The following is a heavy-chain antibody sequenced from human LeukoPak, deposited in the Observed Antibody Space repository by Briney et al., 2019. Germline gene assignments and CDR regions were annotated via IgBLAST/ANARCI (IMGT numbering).Heavy chain of an antibody. V-gene: IGHV5-51*01. CDR3: AKLRNIVGAKRVFDY. D-gene: IGHD1-26*01. J-gene: IGHJ4*02. Sequence: VESPKISCKGSGYIFISYWLGWVRQVPGKGLEWMGIIYPGDSDTRYSPSLQAQVTISADKSIRTAYLQWSSLKASDTAMYYCAKLRNIVGAKRVFDYWGQGALVTVSS. CDR1: GYIFISYW. CDR2: IYPGDSDT.